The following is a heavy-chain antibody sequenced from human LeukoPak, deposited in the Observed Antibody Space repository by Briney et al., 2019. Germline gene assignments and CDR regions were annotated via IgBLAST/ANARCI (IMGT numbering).Heavy chain of an antibody. CDR3: ARDGGVAAAAQGSFDY. D-gene: IGHD6-13*01. Sequence: GGSLRLSCAASGFTFSSYGMHWVRQAPGKGLEWVAVISYDGSNKYYADSVKGRFTISRDNSKNTLYLQMNSLRAEDTAVYYCARDGGVAAAAQGSFDYWGQGTLVTVSS. CDR1: GFTFSSYG. V-gene: IGHV3-30*03. CDR2: ISYDGSNK. J-gene: IGHJ4*02.